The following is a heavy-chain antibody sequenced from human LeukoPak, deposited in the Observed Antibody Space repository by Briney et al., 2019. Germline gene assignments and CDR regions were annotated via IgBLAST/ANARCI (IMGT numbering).Heavy chain of an antibody. V-gene: IGHV3-23*01. CDR1: GFTFSNYA. CDR2: ISGTGAST. J-gene: IGHJ4*02. D-gene: IGHD6-25*01. Sequence: GGPLRLSCVASGFTFSNYAMRCLGQAPGKGLVCVSPISGTGASTSYADSVKGRFSISRDNSKDTLHLHLNSLRADDTAVYYCAKSPIAAPYYFEYWGQRTLVTVSS. CDR3: AKSPIAAPYYFEY.